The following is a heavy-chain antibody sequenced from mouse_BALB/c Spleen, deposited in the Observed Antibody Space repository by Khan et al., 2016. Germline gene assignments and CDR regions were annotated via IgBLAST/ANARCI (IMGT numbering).Heavy chain of an antibody. CDR3: TRGAWFAY. J-gene: IGHJ3*01. CDR2: IRLKSNNYAT. Sequence: EVKLEESGGGLVQPGGSMKLSCVASGFTFSNYWMNWVRQSPEKGLEWVAEIRLKSNNYATHYAESVKGRFTISRDDSKSSVYLQMNNLRAEDTGSYYCTRGAWFAYWGQGTLVTVSA. V-gene: IGHV6-6*02. CDR1: GFTFSNYW.